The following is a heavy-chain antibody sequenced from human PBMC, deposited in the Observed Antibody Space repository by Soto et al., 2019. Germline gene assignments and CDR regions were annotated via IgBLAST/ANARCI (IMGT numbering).Heavy chain of an antibody. CDR3: AKRPVVRGVIAYYFDY. Sequence: GGSLRLSCAASGFTFSSYAMSWVRQAPGKGLEWVSAISGSGGSTYYADSVKGRFTISRDNSKNTLYLQMNSLRAEDTAVYYCAKRPVVRGVIAYYFDYWGQGTLVTVSS. J-gene: IGHJ4*02. V-gene: IGHV3-23*01. D-gene: IGHD3-10*01. CDR2: ISGSGGST. CDR1: GFTFSSYA.